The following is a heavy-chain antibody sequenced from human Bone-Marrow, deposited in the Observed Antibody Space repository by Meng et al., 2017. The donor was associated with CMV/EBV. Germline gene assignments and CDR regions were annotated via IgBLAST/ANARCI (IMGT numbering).Heavy chain of an antibody. V-gene: IGHV1-2*02. CDR1: GYTFTGYY. D-gene: IGHD3-22*01. J-gene: IGHJ2*01. Sequence: ASVKVSCKASGYTFTGYYMHWVRQAPGPGLEWMGWINPNSGGTNYAQKFQGRVTMSRDTSITTAFMELSRLTSDATAVYYCAREGGTYDDTGYYYSLDLWVRGTLVTVSS. CDR3: AREGGTYDDTGYYYSLDL. CDR2: INPNSGGT.